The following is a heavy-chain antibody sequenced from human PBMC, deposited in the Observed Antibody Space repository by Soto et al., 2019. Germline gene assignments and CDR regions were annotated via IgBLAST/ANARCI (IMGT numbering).Heavy chain of an antibody. CDR2: IYPGDSDT. Sequence: PGESLKISCKGSGYSFTSYWIGWVRQMPGKGLEWMGIIYPGDSDTRYSPSFQGQVTISADKSISTAYLQWSSLKASDTAMYYCARLRAEETYYDILTGYPIRPHDAFDIWGQGTMVTVSS. J-gene: IGHJ3*02. D-gene: IGHD3-9*01. CDR3: ARLRAEETYYDILTGYPIRPHDAFDI. CDR1: GYSFTSYW. V-gene: IGHV5-51*01.